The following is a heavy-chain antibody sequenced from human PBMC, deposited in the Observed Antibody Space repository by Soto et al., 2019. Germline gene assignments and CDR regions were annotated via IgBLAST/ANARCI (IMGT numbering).Heavy chain of an antibody. CDR2: IDWDDDN. V-gene: IGHV2-70*01. CDR3: ARIPVSVVGTLPYYSDMDV. J-gene: IGHJ6*02. Sequence: SGPTLVHHTQTLRLTGTFSGFSLIPRGMRVSWIRQPPGQPLELLAIIDWDDDNYYSTHMKTRLTISKDTTKNQALRTMTDMDPVDTAKYYCARIPVSVVGTLPYYSDMDVWGQGTTVTVSS. CDR1: GFSLIPRGMR. D-gene: IGHD6-19*01.